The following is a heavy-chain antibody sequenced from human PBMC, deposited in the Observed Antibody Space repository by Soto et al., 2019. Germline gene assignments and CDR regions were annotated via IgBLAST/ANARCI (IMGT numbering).Heavy chain of an antibody. D-gene: IGHD3-16*02. V-gene: IGHV1-2*04. CDR2: INPNSGGT. J-gene: IGHJ4*02. Sequence: QVQLVQSGAEVKKPGASVKVSCKASGYTFTGYYMHWVRQAPGQGLEWMGWINPNSGGTNYAQKFQGWVTMTRDTSISKAYMELSRLRSDDTAVYYCARDERGMITFGGVIVFDYWGQGTLVTVSS. CDR1: GYTFTGYY. CDR3: ARDERGMITFGGVIVFDY.